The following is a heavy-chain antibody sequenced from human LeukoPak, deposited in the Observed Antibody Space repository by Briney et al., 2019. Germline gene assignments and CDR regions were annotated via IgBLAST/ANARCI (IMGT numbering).Heavy chain of an antibody. CDR2: ITPNSGGT. CDR1: GYTFTGYY. D-gene: IGHD2-8*01. CDR3: ARDRYCTNGVCYTNWFDR. Sequence: ASVKVSCKASGYTFTGYYMHWVRQAPGQGLEWMGWITPNSGGTNYAQKFQGRVTMTRDTSISTAYMELSRLRSDDTAVYYCARDRYCTNGVCYTNWFDRWGQGTLVTVSS. J-gene: IGHJ5*02. V-gene: IGHV1-2*02.